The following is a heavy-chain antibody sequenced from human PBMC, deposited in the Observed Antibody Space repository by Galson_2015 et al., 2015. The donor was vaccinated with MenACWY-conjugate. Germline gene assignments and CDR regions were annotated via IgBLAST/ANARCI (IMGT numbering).Heavy chain of an antibody. V-gene: IGHV3-7*01. Sequence: SLRLSCATSGFTFSNSWMGWVRQAPGKGLEWVANIKHDGSGKFYVDSVKGRFIISRDNAKNSLYLQMDSLRAEDTAAYFCARAKEQWLSKTFGVWGQGTLVTVSS. D-gene: IGHD6-19*01. CDR3: ARAKEQWLSKTFGV. J-gene: IGHJ3*01. CDR1: GFTFSNSW. CDR2: IKHDGSGK.